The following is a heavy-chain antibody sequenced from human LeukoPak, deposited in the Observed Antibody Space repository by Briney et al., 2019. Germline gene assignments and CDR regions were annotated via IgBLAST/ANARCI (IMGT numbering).Heavy chain of an antibody. CDR1: GGSFSGYY. CDR3: ARRSGWYFIRHGWFDP. Sequence: SETLSLTCAVYGGSFSGYYWSWIRQPPGKGLEWIGEINHSGSTNYNPSLKSRVTISVDTSKNQFSLKLSSVTAADTAVYYCARRSGWYFIRHGWFDPWAPGTLVTVSS. V-gene: IGHV4-34*01. D-gene: IGHD6-19*01. CDR2: INHSGST. J-gene: IGHJ5*02.